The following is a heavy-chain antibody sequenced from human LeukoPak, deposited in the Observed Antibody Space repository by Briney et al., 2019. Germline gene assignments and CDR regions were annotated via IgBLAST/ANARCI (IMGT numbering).Heavy chain of an antibody. Sequence: GGSLRLSCAASGFTFSDYYMSWIRQAPGKGLEWVSYISSSGSTIYYADSVKGRFTISRENAKDLLYLQMNSLRAGDTAVYYCARGADIGFDLWGQGTLVTVSS. CDR3: ARGADIGFDL. CDR1: GFTFSDYY. V-gene: IGHV3-11*04. J-gene: IGHJ5*02. CDR2: ISSSGSTI.